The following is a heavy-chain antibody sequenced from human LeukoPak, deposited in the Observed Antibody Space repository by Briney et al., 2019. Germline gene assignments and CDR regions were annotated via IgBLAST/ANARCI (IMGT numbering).Heavy chain of an antibody. CDR3: VKDDKGSLDY. CDR1: GFTFDDYA. CDR2: INWNSGGI. Sequence: GGSLRLSCAASGFTFDDYAMHWVRQPPGKGLEWVACINWNSGGIQYADSVKGRLTISRDNAKNSLYLQMKSLRPEDTALYYCVKDDKGSLDYWGQGTLVTVSS. D-gene: IGHD1-26*01. V-gene: IGHV3-9*01. J-gene: IGHJ4*02.